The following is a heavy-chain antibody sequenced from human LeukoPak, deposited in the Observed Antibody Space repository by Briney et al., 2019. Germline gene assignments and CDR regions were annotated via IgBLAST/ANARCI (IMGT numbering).Heavy chain of an antibody. J-gene: IGHJ3*02. CDR3: ARGGGYCSGGSCSRDAFDI. D-gene: IGHD2-15*01. Sequence: SETLSLTCAVYGGSFSGYYWSWIRQPPGKGLEWIGEINHSGSTNYNPSLKSRVTISVDTSKTQFSLKLSSVTAADTAVYYCARGGGYCSGGSCSRDAFDIWGQGTMVTVSS. CDR1: GGSFSGYY. CDR2: INHSGST. V-gene: IGHV4-34*01.